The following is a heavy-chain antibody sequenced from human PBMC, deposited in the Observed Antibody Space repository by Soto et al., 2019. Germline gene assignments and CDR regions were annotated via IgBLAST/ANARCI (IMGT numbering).Heavy chain of an antibody. CDR3: AKGLSVIQPWLMDAY. CDR2: ISYDGSNE. J-gene: IGHJ4*02. CDR1: GFTFRSYG. Sequence: QVQLVESGGGVVQPGRSLRLSCAVSGFTFRSYGMHWVRQALGKGLEWVAGISYDGSNEDYADSVKGRFTISRDNSKNTLYLQMTSLRAEDTAVYYCAKGLSVIQPWLMDAYWGQGTLVTVSS. D-gene: IGHD5-18*01. V-gene: IGHV3-30*18.